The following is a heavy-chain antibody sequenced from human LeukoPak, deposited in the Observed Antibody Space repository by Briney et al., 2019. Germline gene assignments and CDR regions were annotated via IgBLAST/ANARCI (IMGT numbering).Heavy chain of an antibody. CDR1: GFTFSNYA. J-gene: IGHJ4*02. Sequence: PGWSLRLSCAASGFTFSNYAMTWVRQAPGKGLDWVSIITNDSDDTKYADSVRGRFTISRDNSKNTLFLQMNTLRVDDTAVYYCVKGVGPRAPNGRVFEYWGQGALVTVSS. CDR3: VKGVGPRAPNGRVFEY. CDR2: ITNDSDDT. D-gene: IGHD1-26*01. V-gene: IGHV3-23*01.